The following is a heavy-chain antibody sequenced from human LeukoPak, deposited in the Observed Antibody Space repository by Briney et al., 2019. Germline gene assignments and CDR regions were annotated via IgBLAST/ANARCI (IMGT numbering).Heavy chain of an antibody. J-gene: IGHJ4*02. CDR1: GFTFSSYG. CDR3: AKRIAARPLLCFDY. D-gene: IGHD6-6*01. Sequence: GGSLRLSCSASGFTFSSYGMHWVRQAPVKGLEWVAVISYDGSGKSYADSVKGRFTISRDNSKNMLYLQMNSLRGEDTAVYYCAKRIAARPLLCFDYWGQGTLVTVSS. V-gene: IGHV3-30*18. CDR2: ISYDGSGK.